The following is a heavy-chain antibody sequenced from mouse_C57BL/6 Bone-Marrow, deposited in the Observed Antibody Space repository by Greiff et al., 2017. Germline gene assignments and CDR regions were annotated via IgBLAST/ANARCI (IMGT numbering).Heavy chain of an antibody. CDR3: TPYYSGSCFAY. CDR2: IDPETGGT. Sequence: VQLQQSGAELVRPGASVTLSCKASGYTFTDYEMHWVKQTPVHGLEWIGAIDPETGGTAYNQKFKGKAILTADKSYSTAYMELRSLTSEDSAVXYCTPYYSGSCFAYWGQGTLVTVSA. V-gene: IGHV1-15*01. J-gene: IGHJ3*01. CDR1: GYTFTDYE. D-gene: IGHD1-1*01.